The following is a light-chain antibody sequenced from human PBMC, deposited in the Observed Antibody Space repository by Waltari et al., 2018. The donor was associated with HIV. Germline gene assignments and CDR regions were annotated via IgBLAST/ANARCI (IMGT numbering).Light chain of an antibody. CDR2: DGA. J-gene: IGLJ2*01. Sequence: SYVLTQPPSVSVAPGQTAGITCGGDNIGSKSVHWYQQKPGQAPVLLIYDGADRPPGIPERFSGSNSENTASRTMGRVEAGDEADYNCQVWDSGSAHVVIGGGTNLAVL. CDR3: QVWDSGSAHVV. V-gene: IGLV3-21*02. CDR1: NIGSKS.